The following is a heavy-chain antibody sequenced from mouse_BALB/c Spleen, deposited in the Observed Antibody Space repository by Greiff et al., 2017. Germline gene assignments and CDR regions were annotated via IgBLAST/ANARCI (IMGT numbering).Heavy chain of an antibody. CDR3: AREGNLYYYAMDY. CDR2: ISSGGGST. D-gene: IGHD2-1*01. V-gene: IGHV5-12-1*01. J-gene: IGHJ4*01. CDR1: GFAFSSYD. Sequence: EVMLVESGGGLVKPGGSLKLSCAASGFAFSSYDMSWVRQTPEKRLEWVAYISSGGGSTYYPDTVKGRFTISRDNAKNTLYLQMSSLKSEDTAMYYCAREGNLYYYAMDYWGQGTSVTVSS.